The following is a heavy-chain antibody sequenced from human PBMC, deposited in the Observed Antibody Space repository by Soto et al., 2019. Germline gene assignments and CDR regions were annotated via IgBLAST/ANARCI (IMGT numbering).Heavy chain of an antibody. D-gene: IGHD3-3*01. CDR1: GFSLSTSGVG. CDR3: AHRGVYYDFWSGYYTGGVAWFDP. J-gene: IGHJ5*02. V-gene: IGHV2-5*02. CDR2: IYWDDDK. Sequence: SGATLVNPTQTLTLTCTFSGFSLSTSGVGVGWIRQPPGKALEWLALIYWDDDKRYSPSLKSRLTITKDTSKNQVVLTMTNMDPVDTATYYCAHRGVYYDFWSGYYTGGVAWFDPWGQGTLVPVSS.